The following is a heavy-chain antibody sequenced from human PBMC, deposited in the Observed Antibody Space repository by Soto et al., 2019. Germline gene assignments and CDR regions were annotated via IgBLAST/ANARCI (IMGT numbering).Heavy chain of an antibody. D-gene: IGHD6-13*01. Sequence: GGSLRLSCAASGFTFSDYYMSWIRQAPGKGLEWVSYISSSGSTIYYADSVKGRFTISRDNAKNSLYLQMNSLRAEDTAVYYCAVLAAGSDYYYYYMDVWGKGTTVTVSS. V-gene: IGHV3-11*01. CDR3: AVLAAGSDYYYYYMDV. CDR1: GFTFSDYY. J-gene: IGHJ6*03. CDR2: ISSSGSTI.